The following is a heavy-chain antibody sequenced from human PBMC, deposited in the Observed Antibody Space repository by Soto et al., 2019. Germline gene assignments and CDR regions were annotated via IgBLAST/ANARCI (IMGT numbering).Heavy chain of an antibody. D-gene: IGHD5-12*01. CDR1: GFSFSTYW. V-gene: IGHV3-7*01. CDR3: ARGAKWLDL. CDR2: MKYDISET. Sequence: EVQLVESGGGLVQPGGSVRLSCTASGFSFSTYWVTWGRQAPGKGLERVASMKYDISETYYVDSVKGRLTISRDNAKSSGYLQMTSLRAEDTAVYYCARGAKWLDLWGQGTLVTVSS. J-gene: IGHJ5*02.